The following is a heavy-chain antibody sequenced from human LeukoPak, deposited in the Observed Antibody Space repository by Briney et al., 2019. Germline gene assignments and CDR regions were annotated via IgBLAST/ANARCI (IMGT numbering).Heavy chain of an antibody. Sequence: AGGSLRLSCAASGFTFSSYWMHWVRQAPGKGLEWVANIKQDGSEKYYVDSVKGRFTISRDNAKNSLYLQMNSLRAEDTAVYYCARESSVVRGVITDFDYWGQGTLVTVSS. D-gene: IGHD3-10*01. J-gene: IGHJ4*02. V-gene: IGHV3-7*01. CDR2: IKQDGSEK. CDR3: ARESSVVRGVITDFDY. CDR1: GFTFSSYW.